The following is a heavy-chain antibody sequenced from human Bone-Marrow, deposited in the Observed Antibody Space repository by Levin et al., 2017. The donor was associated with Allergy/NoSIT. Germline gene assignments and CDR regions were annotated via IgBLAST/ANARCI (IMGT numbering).Heavy chain of an antibody. Sequence: GGSLRLSCAVSGFIFSDYSINWVRQAPGKGLEWVSTISSTSEYIYYGDSVTGRFTISRDNARNSVFLQMNSLGAEDTAVYYCARDRNYDFWTGYYTGRYYGMDVWGQGTTVIVSS. V-gene: IGHV3-21*01. CDR1: GFIFSDYS. CDR3: ARDRNYDFWTGYYTGRYYGMDV. CDR2: ISSTSEYI. D-gene: IGHD3-3*01. J-gene: IGHJ6*02.